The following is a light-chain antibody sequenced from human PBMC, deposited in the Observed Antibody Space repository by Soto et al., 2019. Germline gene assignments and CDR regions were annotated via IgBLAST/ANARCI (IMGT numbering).Light chain of an antibody. CDR1: QSVTNNY. V-gene: IGKV3-20*01. J-gene: IGKJ3*01. CDR3: QQYGGSPLVT. Sequence: EVVMTQSPGTLSLTPGERATLSCRASQSVTNNYLAWYQHKPGQAPRLLIRGVSSRAAGIPDRFSGSGSGTDFTLTISRLEPEDFAVYYCQQYGGSPLVTFGPGTKVDV. CDR2: GVS.